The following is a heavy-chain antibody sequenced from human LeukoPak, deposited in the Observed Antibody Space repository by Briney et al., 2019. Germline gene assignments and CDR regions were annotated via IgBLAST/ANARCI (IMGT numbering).Heavy chain of an antibody. CDR1: GFTFSSYG. V-gene: IGHV3-33*06. CDR2: IWYDGSNK. J-gene: IGHJ4*02. CDR3: AKDHRYYYDSSLFDY. Sequence: GGSLRLSCAASGFTFSSYGMHWVRQAPGKGLEWVAVIWYDGSNKYYADSVKGRFTISRDNSKNTLYLQMNSLRAEDTAVYYCAKDHRYYYDSSLFDYWGQGTLVTVSS. D-gene: IGHD3-22*01.